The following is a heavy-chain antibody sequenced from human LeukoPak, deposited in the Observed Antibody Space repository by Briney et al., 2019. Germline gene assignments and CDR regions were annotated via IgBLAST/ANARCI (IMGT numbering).Heavy chain of an antibody. CDR3: ARDLGSMVRGYFGIDY. D-gene: IGHD3-10*01. Sequence: SETLSLTCTVSSGSISNYYWSWIRQPPGKGLEWIGYIYYSGSTNYNPSLKSRVTISVDTSKKQFSLKLSSVTAADTAVYYCARDLGSMVRGYFGIDYWGQGSLVTVSS. CDR1: SGSISNYY. CDR2: IYYSGST. J-gene: IGHJ4*02. V-gene: IGHV4-59*01.